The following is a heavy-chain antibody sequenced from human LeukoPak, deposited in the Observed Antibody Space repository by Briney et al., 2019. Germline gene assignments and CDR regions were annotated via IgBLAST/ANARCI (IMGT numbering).Heavy chain of an antibody. CDR2: ISDSGGST. CDR1: GFTFSSYA. D-gene: IGHD6-19*01. Sequence: PGEPLRLSCAASGFTFSSYAMSWVRQAPGKGLEWVSAISDSGGSTYYADSVKGRFTISRDNSKNTLYLQMNSLRAEDTAVYYCARGSIAVAYFDYWGQGTLVTVSS. J-gene: IGHJ4*02. V-gene: IGHV3-23*01. CDR3: ARGSIAVAYFDY.